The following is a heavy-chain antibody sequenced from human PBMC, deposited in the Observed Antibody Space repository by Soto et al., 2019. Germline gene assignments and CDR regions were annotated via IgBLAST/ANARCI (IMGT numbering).Heavy chain of an antibody. CDR3: ARERYCSSTSCYGYWFDP. CDR1: GGTFSSYT. CDR2: IIPILGIA. Sequence: SVKVSCKASGGTFSSYTISWVRQAPGQGLEWMGRIIPILGIANYAQKFQGRVTITADKSTSTAYMELSSLRSEDTAVYYCARERYCSSTSCYGYWFDPWGQGTLVTVSS. J-gene: IGHJ5*02. V-gene: IGHV1-69*04. D-gene: IGHD2-2*01.